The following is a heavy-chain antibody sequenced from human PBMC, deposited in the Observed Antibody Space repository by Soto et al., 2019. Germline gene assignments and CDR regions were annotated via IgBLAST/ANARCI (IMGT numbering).Heavy chain of an antibody. J-gene: IGHJ6*03. D-gene: IGHD3-10*01. CDR2: IIPILGIA. Sequence: SVKVSCKASGGTFSSYTISWVRQAPGQGLEWMGRIIPILGIANYAQKFQGRVTITADKSTSTAYMELSSLRSEDTAVYYCARTPGTYYYYMDVWGKGTTVTVSS. CDR3: ARTPGTYYYYMDV. CDR1: GGTFSSYT. V-gene: IGHV1-69*02.